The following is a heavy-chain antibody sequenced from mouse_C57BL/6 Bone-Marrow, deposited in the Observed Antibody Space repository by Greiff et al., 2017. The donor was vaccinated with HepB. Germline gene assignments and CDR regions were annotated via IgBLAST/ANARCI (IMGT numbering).Heavy chain of an antibody. V-gene: IGHV1-54*01. Sequence: VKLMESGAELVRPGTSVKVSCKASGYAFTNYLIEWVKQRPGQGLEWIGVINPGSGGTNYNEKFKGKATLTADKSSSTAYMQLSSLTSEDSAVYFCATWTTAYYFDYWGQGTTLTVSS. CDR2: INPGSGGT. D-gene: IGHD1-2*01. CDR3: ATWTTAYYFDY. J-gene: IGHJ2*01. CDR1: GYAFTNYL.